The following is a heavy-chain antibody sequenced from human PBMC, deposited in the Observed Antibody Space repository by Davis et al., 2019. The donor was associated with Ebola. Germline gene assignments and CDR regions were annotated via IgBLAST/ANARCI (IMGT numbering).Heavy chain of an antibody. CDR1: GYTFTSYA. D-gene: IGHD6-6*01. Sequence: ASVKVSCKASGYTFTSYAMNWVRQAPGQGLEWMGWMNPNSGNTGYAQKFQGRVTMTRNTSISTAYMELSSLRSEDTAVYYCARGLILYSSSAVWDYWGQGTLVTVSS. CDR3: ARGLILYSSSAVWDY. V-gene: IGHV1-8*02. J-gene: IGHJ4*02. CDR2: MNPNSGNT.